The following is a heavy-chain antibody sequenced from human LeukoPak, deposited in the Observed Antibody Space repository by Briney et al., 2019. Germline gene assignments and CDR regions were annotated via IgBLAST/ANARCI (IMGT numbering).Heavy chain of an antibody. Sequence: TGGSLRLSCAASGFTFDDYAMHWVRQAPGKGLEWVSGISWNSGSIGYADSVKGRLTISRDNAKNSLYLQMNSLRAEDTALYYCAKAAVPYYYDSSGYSTNWFDPWGQGTLVTVSS. CDR2: ISWNSGSI. CDR1: GFTFDDYA. D-gene: IGHD3-22*01. CDR3: AKAAVPYYYDSSGYSTNWFDP. V-gene: IGHV3-9*01. J-gene: IGHJ5*02.